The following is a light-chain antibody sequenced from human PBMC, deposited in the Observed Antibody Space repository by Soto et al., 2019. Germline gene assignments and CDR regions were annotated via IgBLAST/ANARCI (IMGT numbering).Light chain of an antibody. CDR1: QTLRNK. CDR3: QQHNAWPLS. CDR2: GGF. Sequence: IVLTQSPGTLSVSPGERVILSCRASQTLRNKLAWYQQKPGQAPRLLIYGGFTRATGIPARFSGSVSGTEFTLTIISLQSEYFAIYYCQQHNAWPLSCGPWTKLCFK. V-gene: IGKV3-15*01. J-gene: IGKJ3*01.